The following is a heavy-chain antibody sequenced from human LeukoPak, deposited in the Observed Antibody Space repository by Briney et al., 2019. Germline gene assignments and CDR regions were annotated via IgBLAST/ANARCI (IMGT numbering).Heavy chain of an antibody. V-gene: IGHV3-53*01. Sequence: GGSLRLSCAASGFTVSSNYMSWVRQAPGKGLEWVSVIYSGGSTYYADSVKGRFTISRDNSKNTLYLQMNSLRAEDTAVYYCARVEHDYGDLHWGQGTLVTVSS. CDR3: ARVEHDYGDLH. CDR1: GFTVSSNY. J-gene: IGHJ4*02. CDR2: IYSGGST. D-gene: IGHD4-17*01.